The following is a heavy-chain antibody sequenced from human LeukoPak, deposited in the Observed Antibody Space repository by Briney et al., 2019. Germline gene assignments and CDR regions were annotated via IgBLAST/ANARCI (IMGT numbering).Heavy chain of an antibody. V-gene: IGHV3-7*03. CDR2: INEDGSET. J-gene: IGHJ4*02. D-gene: IGHD1-26*01. CDR1: AFTFSASW. Sequence: PGGSLRLSCVASAFTFSASWMTWVRQAPGKGLERVANINEDGSETWYVDSVRGRFTISRDNARNSLYLQMNSLRAEDTAVYYCAKEQKSYKRLVLWDYWGQGTLVTVSS. CDR3: AKEQKSYKRLVLWDY.